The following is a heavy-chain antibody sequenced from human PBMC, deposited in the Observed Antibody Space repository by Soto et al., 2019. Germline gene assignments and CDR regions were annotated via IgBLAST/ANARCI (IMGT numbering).Heavy chain of an antibody. CDR2: IIPIFGTA. V-gene: IGHV1-69*13. CDR3: ARARYGGKYYYYYYSMDV. CDR1: GGTFSSYA. Sequence: ASVKVSCKASGGTFSSYAISWVRQAPGQGLEWMGGIIPIFGTANYAQKFQGRVTITADESTSTAYMELSSLRSEDTAVYYCARARYGGKYYYYYYSMDVWGKGTTVTVSS. J-gene: IGHJ6*03. D-gene: IGHD4-17*01.